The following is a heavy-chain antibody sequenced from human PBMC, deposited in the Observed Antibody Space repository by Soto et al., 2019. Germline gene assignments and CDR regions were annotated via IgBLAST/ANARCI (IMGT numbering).Heavy chain of an antibody. D-gene: IGHD3-9*01. Sequence: GGSLRLSCAASGFTFSKYAMTWARQAPGKGLEWVAAISYNGGGKYYVDSVKGRFTISRDNSKNTLYLQMNSLRAEDTAVYYCAKGIVLRYFDWLPDYFDYWGQGTLVTVSS. V-gene: IGHV3-23*01. CDR2: ISYNGGGK. CDR1: GFTFSKYA. J-gene: IGHJ4*02. CDR3: AKGIVLRYFDWLPDYFDY.